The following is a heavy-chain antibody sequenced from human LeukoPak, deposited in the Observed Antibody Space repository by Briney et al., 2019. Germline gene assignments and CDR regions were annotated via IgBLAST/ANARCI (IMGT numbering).Heavy chain of an antibody. CDR3: AKGSDYYGSGSYFNSNWFDP. Sequence: PGGSLRLSRAASGFTFSTYAMSWVRQAPGKGLEWVSTVSGSGGSIFYADSVKGRFTISRDNSKNTLYLQMSSLRAEDTAVYFCAKGSDYYGSGSYFNSNWFDPWGQGTLVTVSS. CDR1: GFTFSTYA. V-gene: IGHV3-23*01. CDR2: VSGSGGSI. D-gene: IGHD3-10*01. J-gene: IGHJ5*02.